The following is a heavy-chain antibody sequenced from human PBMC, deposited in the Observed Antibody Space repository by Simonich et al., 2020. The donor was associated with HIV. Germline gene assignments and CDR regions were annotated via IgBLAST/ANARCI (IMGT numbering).Heavy chain of an antibody. CDR2: ITYDGSNK. V-gene: IGHV3-30*07. CDR1: GFTFGSYA. Sequence: QVQLVESGGGVVQPGRSLRLSCAASGFTFGSYAMPWVRQAPGKGLEWVAVITYDGSNKYYADSVKGRFTSSRDNTKNTLYLQMNSLRAEDTAVYYCASGGSISSVWADDYWGQGTLVTVSS. J-gene: IGHJ4*02. D-gene: IGHD3-16*01. CDR3: ASGGSISSVWADDY.